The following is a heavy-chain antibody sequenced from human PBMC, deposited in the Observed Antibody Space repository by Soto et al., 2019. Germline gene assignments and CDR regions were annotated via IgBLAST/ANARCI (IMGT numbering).Heavy chain of an antibody. CDR2: ISAYNGDT. V-gene: IGHV1-18*01. CDR3: ARSCVYCTSITCLFDSG. J-gene: IGHJ4*02. D-gene: IGHD2-8*01. Sequence: ASVKVSCKASGYTFTSYGYAWVRQAPGQGLEWMGWISAYNGDTNYAQKFQDRVTLTTDTSTTTAHMELRNLGSDDTAVYYCARSCVYCTSITCLFDSGWCLGTLVNVAS. CDR1: GYTFTSYG.